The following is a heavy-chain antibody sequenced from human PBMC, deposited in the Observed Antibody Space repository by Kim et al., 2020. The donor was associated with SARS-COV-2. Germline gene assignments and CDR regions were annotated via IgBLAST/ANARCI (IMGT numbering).Heavy chain of an antibody. D-gene: IGHD2-2*01. CDR1: GGSISSSSYY. J-gene: IGHJ5*02. V-gene: IGHV4-39*01. CDR3: ARHGPIVVVPAAIVEWFDP. CDR2: IYYSGST. Sequence: SETLSLTCTVSGGSISSSSYYWGWIRQPPGKGLEWIGSIYYSGSTYYNPSLKSRVTISVDTSKNQFSLKLSSVTAADTAVYYCARHGPIVVVPAAIVEWFDPWGQGTLVTVSS.